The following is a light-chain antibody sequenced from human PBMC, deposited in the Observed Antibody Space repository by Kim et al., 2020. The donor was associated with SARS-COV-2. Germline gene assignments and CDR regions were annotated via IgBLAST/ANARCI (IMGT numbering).Light chain of an antibody. CDR3: QQYDNLPYT. CDR1: QEISNY. Sequence: SASVGDRVTITCQASQEISNYLNWYQQKPGKAPKLLIYDASNLETGVPSRFSGSGYGTDFTFTISSLQPEDIATYYCQQYDNLPYTFGQGTKLEI. J-gene: IGKJ2*01. CDR2: DAS. V-gene: IGKV1-33*01.